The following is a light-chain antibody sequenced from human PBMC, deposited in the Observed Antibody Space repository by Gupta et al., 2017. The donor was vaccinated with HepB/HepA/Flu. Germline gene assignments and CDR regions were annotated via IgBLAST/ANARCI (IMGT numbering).Light chain of an antibody. CDR1: QGINTS. J-gene: IGKJ4*01. CDR3: LHYYDYPLT. V-gene: IGKV1-16*01. CDR2: GVS. Sequence: DIQMTQSPSSLSASVGDRVTITCRASQGINTSLGWFQQKPGKAPKSLIYGVSTLQSGIPLRFGGSGSGKDFTLIISSLQAEDSASYCCLHYYDYPLTFGEGTKVELK.